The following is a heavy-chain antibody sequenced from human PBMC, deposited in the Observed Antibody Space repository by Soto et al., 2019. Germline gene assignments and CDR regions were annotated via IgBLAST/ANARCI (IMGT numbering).Heavy chain of an antibody. Sequence: GPTLVNPTQTLTLTCTFSGFSLSTSGVGVGWIRQPPGKALEWLALIYWNDDKRYSPSLKSRLTITKETSKNQVVLTMTNMDPVDTATYYCAHRPSGGYIFDYWGQGTLVTVSS. CDR1: GFSLSTSGVG. J-gene: IGHJ4*02. V-gene: IGHV2-5*01. CDR2: IYWNDDK. D-gene: IGHD6-19*01. CDR3: AHRPSGGYIFDY.